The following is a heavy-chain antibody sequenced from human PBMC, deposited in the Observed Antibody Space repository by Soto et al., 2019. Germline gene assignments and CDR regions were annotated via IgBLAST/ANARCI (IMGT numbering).Heavy chain of an antibody. CDR2: ISSSSSTI. CDR3: AREGVVWEHYYYYYYMDV. V-gene: IGHV3-48*01. Sequence: EVQLVESGGGLVQPGGSLRLSCAASGFTFSSYSMNWVRQAPGKGLEWVSYISSSSSTIYYGDSVKGRFTISRDNAKNSLYLQINSLRAEDTAVYYCAREGVVWEHYYYYYYMDVWGKGTTVTVSS. CDR1: GFTFSSYS. D-gene: IGHD2-15*01. J-gene: IGHJ6*03.